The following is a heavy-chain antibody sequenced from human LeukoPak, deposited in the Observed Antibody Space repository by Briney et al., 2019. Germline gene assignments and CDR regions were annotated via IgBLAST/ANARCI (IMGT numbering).Heavy chain of an antibody. CDR1: GYTFTSYG. V-gene: IGHV1-18*01. D-gene: IGHD1-26*01. J-gene: IGHJ6*02. CDR2: ISAYNGNT. CDR3: ARWGATRRYYYGMDV. Sequence: ASVKVSCKASGYTFTSYGISWVRQAPGQGLEWIGWISAYNGNTNYAQKLQGRVTMTTDTSTSTAYMELRSLRSDDTAVYYCARWGATRRYYYGMDVWGQGTTVTVSS.